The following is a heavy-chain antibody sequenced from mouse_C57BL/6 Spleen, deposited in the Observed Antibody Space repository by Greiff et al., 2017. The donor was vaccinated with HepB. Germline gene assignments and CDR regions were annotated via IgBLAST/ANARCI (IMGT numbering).Heavy chain of an antibody. CDR3: ARAEVYDYDLAWFAY. D-gene: IGHD2-4*01. J-gene: IGHJ3*01. CDR2: IDPSDSET. Sequence: QVQLQQSGAELVRPGSSVKLSCKASGYTFTSYWMHWVKQRPIQGLEWIGNIDPSDSETHYNQKFKDKATLTVDKSSSTAYMQLSSLTSEDSAVYYCARAEVYDYDLAWFAYWGQGTLVTVSA. CDR1: GYTFTSYW. V-gene: IGHV1-52*01.